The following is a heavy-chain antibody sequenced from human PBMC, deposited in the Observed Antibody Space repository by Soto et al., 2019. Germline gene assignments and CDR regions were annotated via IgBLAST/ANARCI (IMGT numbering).Heavy chain of an antibody. CDR1: GYTFTSYD. J-gene: IGHJ3*01. Sequence: ASVKVSCKASGYTFTSYDFNWVRQATGQGLEWMGWMNPNSGNTGYAQKFQGKVTMTRNTSISTAYMELSSLKASDTAMYYCARDLDYGGNSEASDVWGQGTMVTVSS. D-gene: IGHD4-17*01. CDR3: ARDLDYGGNSEASDV. V-gene: IGHV1-8*01. CDR2: MNPNSGNT.